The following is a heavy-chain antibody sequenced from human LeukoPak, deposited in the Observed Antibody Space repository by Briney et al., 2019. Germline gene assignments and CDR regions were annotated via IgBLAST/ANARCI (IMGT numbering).Heavy chain of an antibody. CDR3: AELGITMIGGV. Sequence: PGGSLRLSCAASGFTFSSYVMHWVRQAPGKGLEWVTIISYDGSKKYYADYVKGRFTISRDNSKNTLYLQMNSLRAEDTAVYYCAELGITMIGGVWGKGTTVTISS. J-gene: IGHJ6*04. CDR2: ISYDGSKK. CDR1: GFTFSSYV. D-gene: IGHD3-10*02. V-gene: IGHV3-30*04.